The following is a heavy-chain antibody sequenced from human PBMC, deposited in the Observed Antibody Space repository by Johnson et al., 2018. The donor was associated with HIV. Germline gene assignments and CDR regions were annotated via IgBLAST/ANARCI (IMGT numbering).Heavy chain of an antibody. Sequence: VQLVESGGGVVQPGGSLRLSCAASGFTVSSNYMSWVRQAPGKGLEWVSVIFSGGSTYYADSVKGRFTISRDNSKNTLYLQMNSLRAEDTAVYYCAKSAKQWQDAFDIWGQGTMVTVSS. CDR3: AKSAKQWQDAFDI. D-gene: IGHD6-19*01. CDR2: IFSGGST. CDR1: GFTVSSNY. J-gene: IGHJ3*02. V-gene: IGHV3-53*01.